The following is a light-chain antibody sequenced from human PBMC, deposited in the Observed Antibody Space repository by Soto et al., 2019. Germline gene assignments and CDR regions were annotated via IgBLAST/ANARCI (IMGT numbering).Light chain of an antibody. CDR1: QSVSSN. CDR2: AAS. J-gene: IGKJ5*01. Sequence: VLTQSPGTLYLSPGERATLSCRASQSVSSNLAWYQQKPGQAPRLLIYAASSRATGIPDRFSGSASGTDFTLAISRLEPEDFAVYFCQQYSDLPMTFGQRTLLEIK. V-gene: IGKV3-20*01. CDR3: QQYSDLPMT.